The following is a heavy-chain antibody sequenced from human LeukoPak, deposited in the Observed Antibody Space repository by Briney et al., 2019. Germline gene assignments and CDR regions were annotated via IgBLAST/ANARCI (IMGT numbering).Heavy chain of an antibody. D-gene: IGHD2-21*02. J-gene: IGHJ4*02. CDR1: GGTFSSYA. Sequence: SVKVSCKASGGTFSSYAISWVRQAPGQGLEWMGRIIPIFGTANYAQKFQGRVTITTDESTSTAYMELSSLRSEDTAVYCCARDGAYCGGDCYGDYWGQGTLVSVSS. V-gene: IGHV1-69*05. CDR3: ARDGAYCGGDCYGDY. CDR2: IIPIFGTA.